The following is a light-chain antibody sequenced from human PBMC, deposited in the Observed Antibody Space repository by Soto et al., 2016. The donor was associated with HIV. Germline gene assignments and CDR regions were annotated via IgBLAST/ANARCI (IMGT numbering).Light chain of an antibody. CDR1: QSISSW. V-gene: IGKV1-5*03. CDR3: QQYITSPYT. CDR2: KAS. Sequence: DIQMTQSPSTLSASVGDRVTITCRASQSISSWLAWYQQKPGKAPKLLVYKASTLQSGVPSRFSGSGSGTEFTLTISSLQPDDFATYYCQQYITSPYTFGPGTKVDI. J-gene: IGKJ3*01.